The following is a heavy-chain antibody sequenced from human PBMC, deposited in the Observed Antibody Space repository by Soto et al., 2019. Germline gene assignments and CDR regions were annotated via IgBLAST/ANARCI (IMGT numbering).Heavy chain of an antibody. Sequence: ASVKVSCKASGYTFTGHDLHWVRQAPGQGLEWIGWIKTNGGATKYARKFQGRFTMTRDTSTTTAYLELHSLRSDDTAVYFCARLGSYFDGSSYHFWGQGTLVTLSS. CDR1: GYTFTGHD. V-gene: IGHV1-2*02. CDR3: ARLGSYFDGSSYHF. CDR2: IKTNGGAT. D-gene: IGHD3-22*01. J-gene: IGHJ4*02.